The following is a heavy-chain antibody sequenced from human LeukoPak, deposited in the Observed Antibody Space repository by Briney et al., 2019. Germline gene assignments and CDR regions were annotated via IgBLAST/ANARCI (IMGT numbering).Heavy chain of an antibody. J-gene: IGHJ6*03. V-gene: IGHV1-18*01. CDR2: ISAYNGNT. D-gene: IGHD3-22*01. CDR3: ARNYYDSRGYYNYYMDV. Sequence: ASVTVSCKASGYTFTSYGISWVRQAPGQGLEWTGWISAYNGNTNYAQKLQGRVTMTTDTSTSTAYMELRSLRSDDTAVYYCARNYYDSRGYYNYYMDVWGTGTTVTVSS. CDR1: GYTFTSYG.